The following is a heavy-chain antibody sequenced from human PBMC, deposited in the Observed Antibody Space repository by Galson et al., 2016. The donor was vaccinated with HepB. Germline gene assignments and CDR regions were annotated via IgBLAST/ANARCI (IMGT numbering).Heavy chain of an antibody. CDR2: IIPVDDIP. CDR3: AKGGYGLGF. CDR1: GGSFSSYT. J-gene: IGHJ4*02. D-gene: IGHD5-12*01. V-gene: IGHV1-69*02. Sequence: SVKVSCKASGGSFSSYTISWVRQVPGEGLEWMGKIIPVDDIPDYAQKFQGRVTITAEKSTSTAYLELSSLTSEDTAVYYCAKGGYGLGFWGQGTLVTVSS.